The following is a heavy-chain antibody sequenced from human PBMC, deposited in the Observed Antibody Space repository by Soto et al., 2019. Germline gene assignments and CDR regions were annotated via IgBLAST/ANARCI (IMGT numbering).Heavy chain of an antibody. V-gene: IGHV4-59*08. CDR1: GGSISSYY. CDR3: TAAGTWTEYFQH. Sequence: PSETLSLTCTVSGGSISSYYWSWIRQPPGKGLEWIGYIYYSGSTNYNPSLKGRVTISVDTSKNQFSLKLSSVTAADTAVYYCTAAGTWTEYFQHWGQGTLVTVSS. CDR2: IYYSGST. D-gene: IGHD6-13*01. J-gene: IGHJ1*01.